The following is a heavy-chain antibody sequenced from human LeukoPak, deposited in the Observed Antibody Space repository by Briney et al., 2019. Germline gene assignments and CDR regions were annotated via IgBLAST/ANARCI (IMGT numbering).Heavy chain of an antibody. V-gene: IGHV3-21*06. CDR3: ARDKWFGETDY. Sequence: GGSLRLSCAASGFTFISYSMNWVRQAPGKGLEWVSSISSSSSYIYYADSVKGRFTISRDNAKNSLYLQMNSLRAEDTAVYYCARDKWFGETDYWGQGTLVTVSS. J-gene: IGHJ4*02. CDR2: ISSSSSYI. CDR1: GFTFISYS. D-gene: IGHD3-10*01.